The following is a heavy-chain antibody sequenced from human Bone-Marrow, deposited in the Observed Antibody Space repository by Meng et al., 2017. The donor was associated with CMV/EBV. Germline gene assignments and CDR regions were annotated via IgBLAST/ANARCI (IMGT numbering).Heavy chain of an antibody. CDR3: ARVRGYSYGSGYV. Sequence: SETLSLTCTVSGGSISSYYWSWIRQPPGKGLEWIGEINHSGSTNYNPSLKSRVTISVDTSKNQFSLKLSSVTAADTAVYYCARVRGYSYGSGYVWGQGTLVTVSS. J-gene: IGHJ4*02. D-gene: IGHD5-18*01. V-gene: IGHV4-34*01. CDR1: GGSISSYY. CDR2: INHSGST.